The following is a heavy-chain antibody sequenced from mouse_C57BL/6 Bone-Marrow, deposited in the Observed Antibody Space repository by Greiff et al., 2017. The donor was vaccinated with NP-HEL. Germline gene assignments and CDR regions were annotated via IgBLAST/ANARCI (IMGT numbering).Heavy chain of an antibody. V-gene: IGHV1-62-2*01. D-gene: IGHD2-5*01. J-gene: IGHJ1*03. Sequence: VKLQQSGAELVKPGASVTLSCTASGYTFTEYTIHWVKQRSGQGLEWIGWFYTGSGSLKYTEKFSNKAIFTADKYSSTVYMEHSRMTSEDSAVYFCARPPYSNLHWYFDGWGTGTTVTVSS. CDR3: ARPPYSNLHWYFDG. CDR1: GYTFTEYT. CDR2: FYTGSGSL.